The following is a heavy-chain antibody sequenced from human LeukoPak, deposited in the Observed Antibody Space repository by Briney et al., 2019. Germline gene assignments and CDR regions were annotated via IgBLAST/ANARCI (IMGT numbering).Heavy chain of an antibody. Sequence: GGSQRLSCVVSGFTFSAYEIHWVRQTPGKGLEWVALISGDGNNKYYADSVKGRFTISRDNSKNTLYLQMNSLRTEDTALYYCAITHYDPAGSPNFDSWGQGTLVTVSS. D-gene: IGHD3-22*01. CDR1: GFTFSAYE. V-gene: IGHV3-30*03. J-gene: IGHJ4*02. CDR3: AITHYDPAGSPNFDS. CDR2: ISGDGNNK.